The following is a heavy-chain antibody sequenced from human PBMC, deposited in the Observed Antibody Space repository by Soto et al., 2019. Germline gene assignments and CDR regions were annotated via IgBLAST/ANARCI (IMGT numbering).Heavy chain of an antibody. J-gene: IGHJ6*03. Sequence: SETLSLSCAVYGGSFSGYYWSWIRQPPGKGLEWIGEINHSGSTNYNPSLKSRVTISVDTSKNQFSLKLSSVTAADTAVYYCASSLGYCSSTSCSDRYYYYYLDVWGKATTVTVSS. CDR2: INHSGST. CDR3: ASSLGYCSSTSCSDRYYYYYLDV. D-gene: IGHD2-2*01. V-gene: IGHV4-34*01. CDR1: GGSFSGYY.